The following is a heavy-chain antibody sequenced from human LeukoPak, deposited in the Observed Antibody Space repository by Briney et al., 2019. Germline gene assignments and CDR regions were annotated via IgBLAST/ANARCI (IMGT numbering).Heavy chain of an antibody. Sequence: GDSLKISCKGSGYSFTTYWIGWVRQMPGKGLEWMGLIYPDDSDTTYNPSFQGQVTISADKSLSTAYQQWSSLRASDTAMYYCARLDFQRRHYYDSSGWGYWGQGTLVTVSS. J-gene: IGHJ4*02. CDR2: IYPDDSDT. D-gene: IGHD3-22*01. CDR1: GYSFTTYW. V-gene: IGHV5-51*01. CDR3: ARLDFQRRHYYDSSGWGY.